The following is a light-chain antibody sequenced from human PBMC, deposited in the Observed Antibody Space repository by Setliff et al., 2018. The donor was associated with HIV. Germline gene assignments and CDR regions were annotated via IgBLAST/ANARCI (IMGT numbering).Light chain of an antibody. CDR1: SSDVGGYKY. J-gene: IGLJ1*01. CDR3: SSYTSRNTLV. CDR2: EVS. V-gene: IGLV2-14*01. Sequence: QSVLTQPASVSGSPGQSITISCTGTSSDVGGYKYVYWYQQHPGKAPKLMIYEVSNRPSGISNRLSGSKSGNTASLTISVLQAEDEADYYCSSYTSRNTLVFGTGTKV.